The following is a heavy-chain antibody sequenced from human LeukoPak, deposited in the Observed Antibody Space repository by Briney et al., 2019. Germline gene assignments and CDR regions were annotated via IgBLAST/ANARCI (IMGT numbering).Heavy chain of an antibody. J-gene: IGHJ4*02. CDR3: ARALWQYYFDY. CDR1: GGSISISY. Sequence: SETLSLTCTVSGGSISISYWSWIRQPAGKGLEWIGLIYTTETTNYNPSLKSRATMSVDASMNQFSLKLRSVPAADTAVYYCARALWQYYFDYWGQGTLVT. CDR2: IYTTETT. V-gene: IGHV4-4*07.